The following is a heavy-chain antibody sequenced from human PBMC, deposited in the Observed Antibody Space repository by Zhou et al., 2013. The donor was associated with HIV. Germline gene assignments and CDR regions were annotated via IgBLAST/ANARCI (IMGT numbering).Heavy chain of an antibody. D-gene: IGHD5-12*01. CDR3: ATVQFSGYDFQYFYGLGV. Sequence: QVQLVQSGAEVRKPGASVKVSCKTSGYTFTGYYMHWVRQAPGQGLEWMAIINPSGGTSYAQKFQGRVTMTRDTSTSTVYMELSSLRSEDTAVYYCATVQFSGYDFQYFYGLGVWAKGPRSPSP. V-gene: IGHV1-46*01. CDR2: INPSGGT. J-gene: IGHJ6*02. CDR1: GYTFTGYY.